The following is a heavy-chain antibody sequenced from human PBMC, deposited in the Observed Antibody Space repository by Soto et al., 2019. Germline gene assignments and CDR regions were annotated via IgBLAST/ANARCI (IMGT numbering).Heavy chain of an antibody. D-gene: IGHD2-21*02. V-gene: IGHV3-74*01. CDR2: IHSDGSST. CDR1: GFTFSYYW. J-gene: IGHJ3*02. Sequence: EVQLVESGGGLVQPGGSLRLSCAASGFTFSYYWMHWVRQAPGQGLVWVSRIHSDGSSTTYADSVKGRFTISRDNAKNTLYLQMHSLRAEDTAVYYCARGDKGAFDMWGQGTMVSVSS. CDR3: ARGDKGAFDM.